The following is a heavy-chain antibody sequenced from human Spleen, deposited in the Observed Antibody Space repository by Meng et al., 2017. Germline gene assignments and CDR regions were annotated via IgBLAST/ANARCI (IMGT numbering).Heavy chain of an antibody. J-gene: IGHJ5*02. CDR3: VRSSGWVKTGFDP. V-gene: IGHV4-4*02. CDR2: IYHSGST. D-gene: IGHD6-19*01. Sequence: QVHLQESGPGLVKPSGTLSLTCAVSGGSISSSNWWSWVRQSPGKGLEWIGEIYHSGSTNYNPSFKSRVTISLDKSKNQFSLKLSSVTAADTAVYYCVRSSGWVKTGFDPWGQGTLVTVSS. CDR1: GGSISSSNW.